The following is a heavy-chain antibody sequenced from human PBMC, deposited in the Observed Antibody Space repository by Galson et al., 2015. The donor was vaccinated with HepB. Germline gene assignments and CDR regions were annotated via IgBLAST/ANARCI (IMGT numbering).Heavy chain of an antibody. CDR3: ARDSLVRGSGWYYWYFDL. CDR1: GFTFSSYG. Sequence: SLRLSCAASGFTFSSYGMSWVRQAPGKGLEWVANIKEDGSEKYYVDSVKGRFTISRDNAKNSLYLQMNSLRAEDTAVYYCARDSLVRGSGWYYWYFDLWGRGTLVTVSS. CDR2: IKEDGSEK. V-gene: IGHV3-7*01. J-gene: IGHJ2*01. D-gene: IGHD6-19*01.